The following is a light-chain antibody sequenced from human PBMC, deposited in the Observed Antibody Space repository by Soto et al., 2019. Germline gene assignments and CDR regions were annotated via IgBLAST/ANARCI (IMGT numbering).Light chain of an antibody. CDR1: QTVRSNY. CDR2: GAV. J-gene: IGKJ4*01. Sequence: DNVLRQSRGTLSLSPRERATLSCRASQTVRSNYLAWYQQQTGQAPRLLISGAVSRATGVSDRFSGSGYGTDFNLTIASLQAEDVAVYYCQQYYDTPLTFGGGTKVDIK. CDR3: QQYYDTPLT. V-gene: IGKV3-20*01.